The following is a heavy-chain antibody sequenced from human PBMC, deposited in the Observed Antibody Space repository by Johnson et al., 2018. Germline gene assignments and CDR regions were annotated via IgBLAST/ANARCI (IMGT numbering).Heavy chain of an antibody. V-gene: IGHV4-59*01. CDR3: AGWDHYIDYNARSFDI. D-gene: IGHD4-11*01. J-gene: IGHJ3*02. CDR1: GVSISSYY. CDR2: IYYSGST. Sequence: QVQLQESGPGLVKPSETLSLTCTVSGVSISSYYWSWIRQPPGKGLEWIGYIYYSGSTNYNPSLKSRVTISGDTSKKQFSLKLSSVTAADTARYYCAGWDHYIDYNARSFDIWGQGTMVTGSS.